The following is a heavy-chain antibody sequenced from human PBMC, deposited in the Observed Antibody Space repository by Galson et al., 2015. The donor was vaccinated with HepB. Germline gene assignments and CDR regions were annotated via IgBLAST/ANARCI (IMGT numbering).Heavy chain of an antibody. CDR1: GYTFTSYA. Sequence: SVKVSCKASGYTFTSYAMHWVRQAPGQRLEWMGWINAGNGNTKYSQKFQGRVTITRDTSASTAYMELSSLRSEDTAVYYCARGGSSSWYGREFDYWGQGTLVTVSS. CDR3: ARGGSSSWYGREFDY. CDR2: INAGNGNT. D-gene: IGHD6-13*01. V-gene: IGHV1-3*01. J-gene: IGHJ4*02.